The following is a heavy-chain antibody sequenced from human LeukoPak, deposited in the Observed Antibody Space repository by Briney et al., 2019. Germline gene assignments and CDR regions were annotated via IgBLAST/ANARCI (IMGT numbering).Heavy chain of an antibody. J-gene: IGHJ4*02. D-gene: IGHD3-22*01. V-gene: IGHV3-23*01. CDR3: AKTGLTLIVGHCDY. CDR1: GFTFSSSA. Sequence: GGSLRLSCAASGFTFSSSAMSWVRQAPGKGLEWVSTISGSGGNTYYADSVKGRFTISRDNSKNTLYLQMNSLRAEDTAVYYCAKTGLTLIVGHCDYWGQGTLVTVSS. CDR2: ISGSGGNT.